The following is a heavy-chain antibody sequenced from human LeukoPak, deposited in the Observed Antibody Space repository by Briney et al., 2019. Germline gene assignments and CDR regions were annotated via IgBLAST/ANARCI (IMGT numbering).Heavy chain of an antibody. D-gene: IGHD6-19*01. V-gene: IGHV3-30*04. CDR3: ATTAHPLSSGWYLGLFDY. CDR1: GFTFSSYA. J-gene: IGHJ4*02. CDR2: ISYDGSDI. Sequence: GGSLRLSCAASGFTFSSYAMHWVRQAPGKGLEWVAVISYDGSDIYYADPVKGRSTISRDNSKNTLYLQMNSLRAEDTAVYYCATTAHPLSSGWYLGLFDYWGQGTLVTVSS.